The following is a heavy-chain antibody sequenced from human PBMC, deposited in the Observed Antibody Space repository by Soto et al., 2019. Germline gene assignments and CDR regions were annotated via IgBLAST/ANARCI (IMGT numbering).Heavy chain of an antibody. Sequence: PSETLSLTCTVSGGSISSSSYYWGWIRQPPGKGLEWIGGIYYSGSTYYNPSLKSRVTISVDTSKNQFSLKLSSVTAADTAVYYCARHGGRAKGGSAPFDYWGQGTLVTVSS. CDR2: IYYSGST. CDR1: GGSISSSSYY. V-gene: IGHV4-39*01. J-gene: IGHJ4*02. D-gene: IGHD1-26*01. CDR3: ARHGGRAKGGSAPFDY.